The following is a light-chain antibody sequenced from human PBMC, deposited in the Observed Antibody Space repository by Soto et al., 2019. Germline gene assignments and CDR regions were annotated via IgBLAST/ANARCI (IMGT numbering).Light chain of an antibody. CDR2: EVT. V-gene: IGLV2-14*01. CDR1: SSDIGGYNY. J-gene: IGLJ1*01. Sequence: QSALTQPASVSGSPGQSITISCTGGSSDIGGYNYVSWFQQHPGKAPKLMIYEVTNRPLGVSNRFSGSKSGSTASLTISGLQAEDEADYYCSSYTSSNTLVFGTGTKLTVL. CDR3: SSYTSSNTLV.